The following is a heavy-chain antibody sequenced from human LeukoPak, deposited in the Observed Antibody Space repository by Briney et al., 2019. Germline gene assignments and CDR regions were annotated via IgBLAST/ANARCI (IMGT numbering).Heavy chain of an antibody. J-gene: IGHJ4*02. D-gene: IGHD2-21*02. V-gene: IGHV4-39*07. Sequence: PSETLSLTCTVSGGSINSYYWGWIRQPPGKGLEWIGSIYYSGSTYYNPSLKSRVTISVDTSKNQFSLKLSSVTAADTAVYYCARELGGGGDYYFDYWGQGTLVTVSS. CDR1: GGSINSYY. CDR3: ARELGGGGDYYFDY. CDR2: IYYSGST.